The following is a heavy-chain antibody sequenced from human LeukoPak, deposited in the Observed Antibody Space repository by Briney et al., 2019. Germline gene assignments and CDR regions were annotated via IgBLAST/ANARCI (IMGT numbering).Heavy chain of an antibody. CDR3: ARGITMIVVAAATTDAFDI. Sequence: HPGGSLRLSCAASGFTFGSYGMHWVRQAPGKGLEWVAVISYDGSNKYYADSVKGRFTISRDNSKNTLYLQMNSLRAEDTAVYYCARGITMIVVAAATTDAFDIWGQGTMVTVSS. CDR2: ISYDGSNK. J-gene: IGHJ3*02. D-gene: IGHD3-22*01. V-gene: IGHV3-30*03. CDR1: GFTFGSYG.